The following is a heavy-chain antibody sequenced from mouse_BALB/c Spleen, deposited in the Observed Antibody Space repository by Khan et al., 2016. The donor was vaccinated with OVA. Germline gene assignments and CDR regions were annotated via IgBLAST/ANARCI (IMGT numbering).Heavy chain of an antibody. CDR2: INTYTGEP. Sequence: QIQLVQSGPELKKPGETVKISCKASGFTFTNYGMNWVKQAPGKGLKWMGWINTYTGEPTCADDFKGRFAFSLETSASTAYLQINNLKNEDMATYFCARTYYRYDRYFDVWGAGTTVTVSS. D-gene: IGHD2-14*01. V-gene: IGHV9-1*02. CDR1: GFTFTNYG. J-gene: IGHJ1*01. CDR3: ARTYYRYDRYFDV.